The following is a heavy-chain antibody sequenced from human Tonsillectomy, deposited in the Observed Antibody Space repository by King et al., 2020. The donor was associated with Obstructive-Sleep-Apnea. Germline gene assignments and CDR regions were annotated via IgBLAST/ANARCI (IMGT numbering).Heavy chain of an antibody. CDR2: IYYSGST. J-gene: IGHJ5*02. CDR3: ARVGDWGGYSNNWFDP. Sequence: QLQESGPGLVKPSETLSLTCTVSCGSISSSSYYLGWIRQPPGKGLEWIVNIYYSGSTYYNPSLKSRVTISVDTSKNQFSLKLSSVTAADTALYYCARVGDWGGYSNNWFDPWGQGTLVTVSS. D-gene: IGHD3-3*01. CDR1: CGSISSSSYY. V-gene: IGHV4-39*07.